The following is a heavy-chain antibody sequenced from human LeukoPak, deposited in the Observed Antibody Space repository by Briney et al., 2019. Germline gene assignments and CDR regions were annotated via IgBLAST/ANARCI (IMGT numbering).Heavy chain of an antibody. CDR2: ISSSGSTI. CDR3: ARRAKVPGFFDY. J-gene: IGHJ4*02. Sequence: GGSLRLSCAASGFTFSSYEMNWVRQAPGKGLEGVSYISSSGSTIYYADSVKGRFTISRDNAKNSLYLQMNSLRAEDTAVYYCARRAKVPGFFDYWGQGTLVTVSS. D-gene: IGHD2-2*01. CDR1: GFTFSSYE. V-gene: IGHV3-48*03.